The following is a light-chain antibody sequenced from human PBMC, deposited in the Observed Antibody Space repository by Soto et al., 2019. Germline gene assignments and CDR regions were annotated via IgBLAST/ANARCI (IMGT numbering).Light chain of an antibody. CDR2: GNS. CDR3: QSYDRSLSGSV. J-gene: IGLJ2*01. V-gene: IGLV1-40*01. CDR1: RSNIGSGYD. Sequence: QSVLRQPPSVSGAPGQRVTISCTGSRSNIGSGYDVHWYQQLPGTAPKLLIYGNSNRPSGVPDRFSGSKSGTSVSLAITGLQAEDEADYYCQSYDRSLSGSVFGGGTKLTVL.